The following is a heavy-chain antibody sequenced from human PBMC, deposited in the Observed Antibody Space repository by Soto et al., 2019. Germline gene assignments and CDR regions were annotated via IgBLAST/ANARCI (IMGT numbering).Heavy chain of an antibody. CDR3: ATSYGSGSTHFDS. D-gene: IGHD3-10*01. CDR2: VNPIVGMS. CDR1: GGTFNSYT. J-gene: IGHJ5*01. V-gene: IGHV1-69*02. Sequence: QVQLVQSGAEVKKPGSSVKVSCTASGGTFNSYTINWVRQAPGRGLEWVGRVNPIVGMSNSALKFQGRVTITADKSTSTAFMYLTSLKSEDTAGYYCATSYGSGSTHFDSWGQGTLVTVSS.